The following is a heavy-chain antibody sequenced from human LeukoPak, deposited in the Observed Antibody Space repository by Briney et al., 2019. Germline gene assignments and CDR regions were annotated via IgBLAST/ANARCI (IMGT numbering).Heavy chain of an antibody. CDR1: GFTFSKFW. Sequence: GGSLTLLCAASGFTFSKFWMSWVRQAPGKGLEWVANMKQDGSEKYYLDSVKGRFTISRDNSKNTMYLQMNSLRAEDTAVYYCARDPSVIGQTRGPSSVIWGERTLVTVSS. D-gene: IGHD3/OR15-3a*01. V-gene: IGHV3-7*01. CDR3: ARDPSVIGQTRGPSSVI. CDR2: MKQDGSEK. J-gene: IGHJ1*01.